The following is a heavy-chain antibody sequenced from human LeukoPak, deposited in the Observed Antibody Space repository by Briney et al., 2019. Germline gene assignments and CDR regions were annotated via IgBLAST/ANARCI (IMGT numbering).Heavy chain of an antibody. Sequence: SETLSLTCAVYGGSFSGYYWSWIRQPPGKGLEWIGETNHSGSTNYNPSLKSRVTISVDTSKNPFSLKLSSVTAADTAVYYCASCRTYYYDRGLRDWGQGTLVTVSS. V-gene: IGHV4-34*01. CDR1: GGSFSGYY. D-gene: IGHD3-22*01. J-gene: IGHJ4*02. CDR3: ASCRTYYYDRGLRD. CDR2: TNHSGST.